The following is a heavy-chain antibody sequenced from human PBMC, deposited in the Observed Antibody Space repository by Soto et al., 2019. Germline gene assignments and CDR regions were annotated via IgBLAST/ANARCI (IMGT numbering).Heavy chain of an antibody. J-gene: IGHJ2*01. CDR2: ISSSSSYI. CDR3: ARDFYDSNGYSSWYFDL. D-gene: IGHD3-22*01. CDR1: GFTFSSYS. V-gene: IGHV3-21*01. Sequence: GGSLRLSCAASGFTFSSYSMNWVRQAPGKGLEWVSSISSSSSYIYYADSVKGRFTISRDNAKNSLYLQMNSLRAEDTAVYYCARDFYDSNGYSSWYFDLWGRGTLDTVSA.